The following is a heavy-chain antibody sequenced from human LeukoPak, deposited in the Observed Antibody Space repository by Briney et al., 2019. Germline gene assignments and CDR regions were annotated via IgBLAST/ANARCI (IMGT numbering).Heavy chain of an antibody. Sequence: SETLSLTCTVSGGSISSSTYYWGWIRQPPGKGLEWIGTIYYSGTTYYNPSLKSRVTISIDTSTNQSSLKLNSVTAADTAVYYCASLQNIVGATPLPDYWGQGTLVTVSS. D-gene: IGHD1-26*01. V-gene: IGHV4-39*07. CDR1: GGSISSSTYY. CDR2: IYYSGTT. J-gene: IGHJ4*02. CDR3: ASLQNIVGATPLPDY.